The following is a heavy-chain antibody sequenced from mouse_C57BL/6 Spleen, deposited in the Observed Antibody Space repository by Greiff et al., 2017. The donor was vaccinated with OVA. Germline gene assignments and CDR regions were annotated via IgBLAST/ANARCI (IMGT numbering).Heavy chain of an antibody. Sequence: EVKLMESGGGLVKPGGSLKLSCAASGFTFSDYGMHWVRQAPEKGLEWVAYISSGSSTIYYADKVKGRFTISRDNAKNTLFLQMTSLRSEDTAMYYCARFITTVVATFYWYFDVWGTGTTVTVSS. V-gene: IGHV5-17*01. J-gene: IGHJ1*03. CDR1: GFTFSDYG. D-gene: IGHD1-1*01. CDR2: ISSGSSTI. CDR3: ARFITTVVATFYWYFDV.